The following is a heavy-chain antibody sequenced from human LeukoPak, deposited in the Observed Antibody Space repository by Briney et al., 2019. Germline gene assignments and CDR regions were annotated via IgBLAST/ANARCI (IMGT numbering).Heavy chain of an antibody. V-gene: IGHV4-34*01. CDR1: GGSFSGYY. CDR3: ARSETITGTTLFDY. CDR2: INRSGST. D-gene: IGHD1-20*01. J-gene: IGHJ4*02. Sequence: PSETLSLTCAVYGGSFSGYYWSWIPQPPGKGLEWIGEINRSGSTNYNPSLKSRVTISVDTSKNQFSLKLSSVTAADTAVYYCARSETITGTTLFDYWGQGTLVTVSS.